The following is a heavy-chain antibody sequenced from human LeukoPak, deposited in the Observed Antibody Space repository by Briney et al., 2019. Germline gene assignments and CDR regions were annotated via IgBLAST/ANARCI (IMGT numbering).Heavy chain of an antibody. D-gene: IGHD6-19*01. V-gene: IGHV3-23*01. CDR3: VKDRGWYVFDY. J-gene: IGHJ4*02. CDR2: ISSGSGTM. CDR1: GFTFSSYA. Sequence: GGSLRLSCAASGFTFSSYAMSWVRQAPGKGLEWVSYISSGSGTMYYADSVMGRFTISRDNSKNTLYLQMNSLRAEDTAVYYCVKDRGWYVFDYWGQGTLVTVSS.